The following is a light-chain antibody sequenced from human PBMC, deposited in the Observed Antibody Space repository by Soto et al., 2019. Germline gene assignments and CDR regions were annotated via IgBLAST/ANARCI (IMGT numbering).Light chain of an antibody. J-gene: IGLJ2*01. CDR3: CSYAGSSTFDVV. V-gene: IGLV2-23*03. Sequence: QSALTQPASVSGSPGQSITISCTGTSSDVGSYNLVSWYQQHPGKAPKLMIYEGSKRPSGVSNRFSGSKSGNTASVTISGLQAEDESDYYCCSYAGSSTFDVVFGGGTKLTVL. CDR1: SSDVGSYNL. CDR2: EGS.